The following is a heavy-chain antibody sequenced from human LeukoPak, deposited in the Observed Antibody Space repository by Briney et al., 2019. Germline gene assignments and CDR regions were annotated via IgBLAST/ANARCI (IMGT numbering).Heavy chain of an antibody. V-gene: IGHV3-23*01. D-gene: IGHD6-13*01. J-gene: IGHJ6*02. Sequence: GGSLRLSCAASGFTFSSYPMSWVRQAPGQGLEWVSAISGSGGSTYYADSVKGRFTISRDNSKNTLYLQMNSLRAEDTAVYYCAKDRSSSWYAINYYYYGMDVWGQGTTVTVSS. CDR1: GFTFSSYP. CDR3: AKDRSSSWYAINYYYYGMDV. CDR2: ISGSGGST.